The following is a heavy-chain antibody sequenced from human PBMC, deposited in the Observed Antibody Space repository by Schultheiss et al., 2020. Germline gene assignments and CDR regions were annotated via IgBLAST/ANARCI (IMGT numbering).Heavy chain of an antibody. J-gene: IGHJ5*02. CDR2: IYPGDSDT. D-gene: IGHD3-22*01. V-gene: IGHV5-51*01. CDR1: GYSFTSYW. Sequence: GESLKIACKGSGYSFTSYWIGWVRQMPGKGLEWMGIIYPGDSDTRYSPSFQGQVTISADKSISTAYLQWSSLKASDTAMYYCARMMAYYYDSSGYYGGGWCDPWGTG. CDR3: ARMMAYYYDSSGYYGGGWCDP.